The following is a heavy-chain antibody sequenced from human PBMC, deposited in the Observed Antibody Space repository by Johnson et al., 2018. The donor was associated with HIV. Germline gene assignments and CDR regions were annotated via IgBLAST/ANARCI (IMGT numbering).Heavy chain of an antibody. CDR1: GFTFSSYW. CDR3: ALYPPDAFDI. J-gene: IGHJ3*02. V-gene: IGHV3-66*01. CDR2: LFSGGSI. Sequence: VQLVESGGGLVQPGGSLRLSCAASGFTFSSYWMSWVRQAPGKGLEWVSVLFSGGSIYFADSVKGRFTISRDNSKNTLYLQMNSLRAEDTAVYYCALYPPDAFDIWGQGTMVTVSS. D-gene: IGHD5/OR15-5a*01.